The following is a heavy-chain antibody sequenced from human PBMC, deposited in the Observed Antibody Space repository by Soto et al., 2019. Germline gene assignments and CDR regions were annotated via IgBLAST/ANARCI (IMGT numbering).Heavy chain of an antibody. CDR2: VSPRFRTS. CDR3: ARVLYYGSGSYSPYGMDV. J-gene: IGHJ6*02. D-gene: IGHD3-10*01. V-gene: IGHV1-69*01. Sequence: QVQLVQSGAEVKKPGYSVKVSCKTSGVSFNNNGIGWVRQAPGHGLEWMGGVSPRFRTSNYARKFQGRISITADASTGTVNMELSSLTTEDTAQYYCARVLYYGSGSYSPYGMDVWGQGTTFTVSS. CDR1: GVSFNNNG.